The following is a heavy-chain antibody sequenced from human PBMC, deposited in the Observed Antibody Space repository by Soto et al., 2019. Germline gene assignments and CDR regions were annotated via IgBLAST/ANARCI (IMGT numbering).Heavy chain of an antibody. CDR1: GYTFTSSG. J-gene: IGHJ6*02. CDR3: ARFDRRGYSGYDPPPYYYYGMDL. V-gene: IGHV1-18*01. CDR2: ISTDNGNT. Sequence: ASVKVSCKASGYTFTSSGISWVRQAPGQGLEWMGWISTDNGNTNYAQHLQGRVSMTTDTSTSTAYMDLRSLRSDDTALYYCARFDRRGYSGYDPPPYYYYGMDLWGQGTTVTVSS. D-gene: IGHD5-12*01.